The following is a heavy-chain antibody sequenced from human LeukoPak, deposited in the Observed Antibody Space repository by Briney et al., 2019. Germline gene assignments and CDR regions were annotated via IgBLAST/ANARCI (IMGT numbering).Heavy chain of an antibody. V-gene: IGHV1-24*01. CDR3: ATDYPYFQD. CDR2: FDPEDGET. J-gene: IGHJ1*01. Sequence: ASVKVSCKVSGYTLTELSMHWVRQAPGKGLEWMGGFDPEDGETIYAQKFQGRVTMTRDTSISTAYMELSRLRSDDTAVYYCATDYPYFQDWGQGTLVTVSS. CDR1: GYTLTELS.